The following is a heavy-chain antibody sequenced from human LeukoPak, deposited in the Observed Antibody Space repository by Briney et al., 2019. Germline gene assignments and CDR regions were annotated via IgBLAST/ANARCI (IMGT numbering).Heavy chain of an antibody. Sequence: SGGSLRLSCAASGFTFDDYAMHWVRQAPGKGLEWVSGISWNSGSIGYADSVKGRFTISRDNAKNSLYLQMNSLRAEDTAVYYCARARYYDSSGPDAFDIWGQGTMVTVSS. CDR3: ARARYYDSSGPDAFDI. CDR1: GFTFDDYA. V-gene: IGHV3-9*01. J-gene: IGHJ3*02. CDR2: ISWNSGSI. D-gene: IGHD3-22*01.